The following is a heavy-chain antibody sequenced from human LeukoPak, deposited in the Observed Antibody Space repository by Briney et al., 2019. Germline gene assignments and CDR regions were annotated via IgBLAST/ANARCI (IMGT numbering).Heavy chain of an antibody. J-gene: IGHJ3*02. CDR1: GYTFTDYY. V-gene: IGHV1-2*06. D-gene: IGHD3-10*01. CDR3: AGAGSYGPTDAFDI. CDR2: INPYSGGP. Sequence: ASVKVSCKASGYTFTDYYMHWVRQAPGQGLEWMGRINPYSGGPNYAQKFQGGVTMTRDTAIATIYMELSRLRSNDTAVYYCAGAGSYGPTDAFDIWGQGTMVTVSS.